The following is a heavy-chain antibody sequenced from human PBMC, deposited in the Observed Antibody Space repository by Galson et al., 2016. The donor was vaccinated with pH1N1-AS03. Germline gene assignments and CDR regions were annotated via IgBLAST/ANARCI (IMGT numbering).Heavy chain of an antibody. CDR3: TRSRYYNTNLYYFDY. CDR1: GFSLATSGVG. V-gene: IGHV2-5*02. D-gene: IGHD2/OR15-2a*01. J-gene: IGHJ4*02. CDR2: IYWVDDK. Sequence: PALVKPTQTLTLTCAFSGFSLATSGVGVGWIRQPPGKALEWLALIYWVDDKLYNPSLKSRLTVTKDTSKNLVVLTLTDMDPVDTATYFCTRSRYYNTNLYYFDYWGQGTLVTVSS.